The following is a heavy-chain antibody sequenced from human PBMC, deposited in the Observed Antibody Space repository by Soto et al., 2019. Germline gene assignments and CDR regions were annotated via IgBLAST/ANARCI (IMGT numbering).Heavy chain of an antibody. Sequence: SETLCITCTFSDGSISIGGYYWSWIRQHPGKGLEWIGYIYYSGSTYYNPSLKSRVTISVDTSKNQFYLKLSSVTAADTAVYYCARDRGTGINWFDPWGQGTLVTVS. CDR3: ARDRGTGINWFDP. CDR2: IYYSGST. CDR1: DGSISIGGYY. D-gene: IGHD3-10*01. J-gene: IGHJ5*02. V-gene: IGHV4-31*03.